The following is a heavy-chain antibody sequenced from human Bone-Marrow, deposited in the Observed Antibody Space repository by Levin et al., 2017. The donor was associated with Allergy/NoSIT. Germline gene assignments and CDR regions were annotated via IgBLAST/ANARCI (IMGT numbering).Heavy chain of an antibody. CDR1: GDSFSNGAYY. CDR3: ARGHANGDYFDF. Sequence: SETLSLTCSVSGDSFSNGAYYWTWIRQHPGKGLEWLANIYYSGTTYYSPSLRARLTTSVDTSKKQFSLKVTSVTAADTAVYYCARGHANGDYFDFWGQGTLVTVSS. V-gene: IGHV4-31*03. D-gene: IGHD4-17*01. J-gene: IGHJ4*02. CDR2: IYYSGTT.